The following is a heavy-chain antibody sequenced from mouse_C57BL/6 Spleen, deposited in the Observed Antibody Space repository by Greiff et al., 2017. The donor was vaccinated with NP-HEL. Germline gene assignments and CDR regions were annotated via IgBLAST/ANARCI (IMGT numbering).Heavy chain of an antibody. CDR3: TRSYYYGSSYNY. J-gene: IGHJ2*01. CDR2: IDPETGGT. CDR1: GYTFTDYE. D-gene: IGHD1-1*01. Sequence: VQLQESGAELVRPGASVTLSCKASGYTFTDYEMHWVKQTPVHGLEWIGAIDPETGGTAYNQKFKGKAILTADQSSSTAYMELRSLTSEDAAVYYCTRSYYYGSSYNYWGQGTTLTVSS. V-gene: IGHV1-15*01.